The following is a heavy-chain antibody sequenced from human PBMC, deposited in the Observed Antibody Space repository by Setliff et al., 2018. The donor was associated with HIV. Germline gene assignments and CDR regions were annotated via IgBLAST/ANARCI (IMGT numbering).Heavy chain of an antibody. Sequence: SETLSLTCAVYGGSFRGYYWSWIRQPPGKGLEWIGEINHGGSTYCSPSLKSRLTISVDTSKNQFSLKLRSVTAADTAVYYCVRAEYSSSSDRFAPWGQGALVTVSS. CDR3: VRAEYSSSSDRFAP. CDR2: INHGGST. V-gene: IGHV4-34*09. J-gene: IGHJ5*02. D-gene: IGHD6-6*01. CDR1: GGSFRGYY.